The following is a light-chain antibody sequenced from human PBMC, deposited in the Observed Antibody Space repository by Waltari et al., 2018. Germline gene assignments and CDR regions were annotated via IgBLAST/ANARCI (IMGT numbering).Light chain of an antibody. CDR2: EDT. CDR1: SSDVGSHNL. J-gene: IGLJ2*01. CDR3: CSYAGSTASIL. V-gene: IGLV2-23*01. Sequence: QSALTQPASVSGSPGQSITISCTGTSSDVGSHNLVSWYQHHPGKAHKLMIYEDTTPPSGVSNRFSSSKSGNTASLTISGLQAEDEADYYCCSYAGSTASILLGGGTKLTVL.